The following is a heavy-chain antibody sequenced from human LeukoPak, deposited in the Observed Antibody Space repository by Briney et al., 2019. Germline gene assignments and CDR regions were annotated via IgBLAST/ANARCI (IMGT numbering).Heavy chain of an antibody. Sequence: SETLSLTCTVSGASVSSASYWTWIRQPPGKGVEWTAHIYNGVNTNYNPSLKSRVTISVDTSKNQFSLRLNSVTAADTAVYYCARSRAFNSGAFDPWGQGSLVTVSS. J-gene: IGHJ5*02. V-gene: IGHV4-61*01. D-gene: IGHD1-26*01. CDR3: ARSRAFNSGAFDP. CDR1: GASVSSASY. CDR2: IYNGVNT.